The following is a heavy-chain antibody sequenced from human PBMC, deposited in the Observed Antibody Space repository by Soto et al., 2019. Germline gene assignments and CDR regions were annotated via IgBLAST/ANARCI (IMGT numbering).Heavy chain of an antibody. V-gene: IGHV1-2*04. Sequence: GASVKVSCKASGYTFTGYYMHWVRQAPGQGLEWMGWINPNSGGTNYAQKFQGWVTMTRDTSISTAYMELSRLRSDDTAVYYCARGGGSSGWRFDYWGQGTLVTVSS. CDR2: INPNSGGT. D-gene: IGHD6-19*01. CDR3: ARGGGSSGWRFDY. CDR1: GYTFTGYY. J-gene: IGHJ4*02.